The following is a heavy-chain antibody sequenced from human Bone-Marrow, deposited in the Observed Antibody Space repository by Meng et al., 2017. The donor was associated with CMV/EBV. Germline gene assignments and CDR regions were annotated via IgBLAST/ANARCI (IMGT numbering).Heavy chain of an antibody. CDR3: ARDNSGYDRYFDY. D-gene: IGHD5-12*01. J-gene: IGHJ4*02. CDR1: GFTFSSYA. CDR2: ISYDGSNK. V-gene: IGHV3-30-3*01. Sequence: GRSLRLSCAASGFTFSSYAMHWVRQAPGKGLEWVAVISYDGSNKYYADSVKGRFTISRDNSKNTLYLQMNSLRAEDTAVYYCARDNSGYDRYFDYWGQGTLVTVSS.